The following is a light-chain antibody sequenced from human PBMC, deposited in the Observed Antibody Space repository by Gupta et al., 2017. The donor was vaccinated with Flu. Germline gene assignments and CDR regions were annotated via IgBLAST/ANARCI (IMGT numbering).Light chain of an antibody. Sequence: SYKLTQPPSVSVPPGQTARITCSGDALPKQYTFWYQQKPGQAPVLVIYKGNEKPSGIPERFSGSTSGTTVTLTISGVQAEDEADYYCQSSDSSVTSWVFGGGTKLTVL. CDR2: KGN. CDR1: ALPKQY. CDR3: QSSDSSVTSWV. V-gene: IGLV3-25*03. J-gene: IGLJ3*02.